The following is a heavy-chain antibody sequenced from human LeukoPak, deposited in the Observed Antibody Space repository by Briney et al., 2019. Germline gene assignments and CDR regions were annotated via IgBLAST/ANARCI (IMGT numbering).Heavy chain of an antibody. Sequence: GDSLKIPCKGSGYSFTTYWIGWVRQMPGKGLEWMGIIYPGDSDTRYSPSFQGQVTISADKSINTAYLQWSSLKASDTAMYYCARRGKVGTTGFHYMDVWGKGTTVTVSS. CDR2: IYPGDSDT. CDR1: GYSFTTYW. V-gene: IGHV5-51*01. D-gene: IGHD1-26*01. CDR3: ARRGKVGTTGFHYMDV. J-gene: IGHJ6*03.